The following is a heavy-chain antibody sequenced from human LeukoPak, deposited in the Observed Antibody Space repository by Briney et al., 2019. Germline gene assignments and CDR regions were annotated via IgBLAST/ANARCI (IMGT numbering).Heavy chain of an antibody. V-gene: IGHV3-21*01. CDR2: IGSGSTSI. CDR3: VTGVGY. J-gene: IGHJ4*02. D-gene: IGHD7-27*01. Sequence: GGSLRLSCAASGFTFSTYSMNWVRQAPGKGLEWVSSIGSGSTSIYYADSVKGRFTISRDNAKNSVYLQMKSLRAEDTAIYYCVTGVGYWGQGTLVTVSS. CDR1: GFTFSTYS.